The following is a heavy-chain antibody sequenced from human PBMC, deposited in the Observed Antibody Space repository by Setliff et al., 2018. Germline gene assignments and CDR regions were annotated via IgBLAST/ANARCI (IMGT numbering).Heavy chain of an antibody. V-gene: IGHV3-30*04. CDR2: ISYDGSNK. Sequence: GGSLRLSCAASGFTFSSYAMHWVRQAPGKGLEWVAVISYDGSNKYYADSVKGRFTISRDNSKNTPYLQMNSLRAEDTAVYYCARARNKYGAFDYWGQGTLVTVSS. J-gene: IGHJ4*02. CDR3: ARARNKYGAFDY. D-gene: IGHD4-17*01. CDR1: GFTFSSYA.